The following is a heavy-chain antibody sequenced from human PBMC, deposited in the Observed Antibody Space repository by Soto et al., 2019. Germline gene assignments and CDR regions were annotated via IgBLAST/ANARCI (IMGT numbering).Heavy chain of an antibody. Sequence: ASVKVSCKASGYTFTSYAMHWVRQAPGQRLEWMGWINAGNGNTKYSQKFQGRVTITRDTSASTAYMELSSLRSEDTAVYYCARVGYSSGYYTPDLDYWGQGTLVTVSS. J-gene: IGHJ4*02. D-gene: IGHD3-22*01. CDR3: ARVGYSSGYYTPDLDY. CDR2: INAGNGNT. V-gene: IGHV1-3*01. CDR1: GYTFTSYA.